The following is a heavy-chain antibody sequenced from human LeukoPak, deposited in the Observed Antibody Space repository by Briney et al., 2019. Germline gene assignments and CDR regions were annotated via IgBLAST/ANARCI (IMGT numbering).Heavy chain of an antibody. CDR3: AKASVEMATITDFDY. CDR1: GFTFDDYA. Sequence: GRSLRLSCAASGFTFDDYAMHWVRQAPGKGLEWVSGISWNSGSIGYADSVKGRFTISRDNAKNSLYLQMNSLRAEDTALYYCAKASVEMATITDFDYWGQGTLVTVSS. CDR2: ISWNSGSI. V-gene: IGHV3-9*01. D-gene: IGHD5-24*01. J-gene: IGHJ4*02.